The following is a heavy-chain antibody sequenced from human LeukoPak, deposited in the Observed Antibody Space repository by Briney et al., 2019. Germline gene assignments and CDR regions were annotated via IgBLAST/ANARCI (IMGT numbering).Heavy chain of an antibody. CDR2: INHSGST. V-gene: IGHV4-34*01. Sequence: SSETLSLTCAVYGGSFSGYYWSWLRQPPGKGLEWFGEINHSGSTNYNPSLKSRVTISVDTSKNQFSLKVSSVTAADTAVCYCASLTTADAFDIWGQGTMVTVSS. J-gene: IGHJ3*02. CDR1: GGSFSGYY. CDR3: ASLTTADAFDI. D-gene: IGHD3-22*01.